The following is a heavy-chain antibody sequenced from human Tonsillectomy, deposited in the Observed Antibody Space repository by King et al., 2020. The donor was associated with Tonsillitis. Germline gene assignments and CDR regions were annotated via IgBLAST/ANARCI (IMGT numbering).Heavy chain of an antibody. J-gene: IGHJ4*02. CDR1: GFTFSSYW. V-gene: IGHV3-74*01. D-gene: IGHD2-2*01. CDR2: INSDGIST. CDR3: ARDMKSSSSWFTAFDQ. Sequence: VQLVESGGGLVQPGGSLRLSCAASGFTFSSYWMHWVRQVPGKGLVWVSRINSDGISTSYADSVKGRFTISRDNAKNTVYLQMNSLRAEDTDVYYCARDMKSSSSWFTAFDQWGQGTLVTVSS.